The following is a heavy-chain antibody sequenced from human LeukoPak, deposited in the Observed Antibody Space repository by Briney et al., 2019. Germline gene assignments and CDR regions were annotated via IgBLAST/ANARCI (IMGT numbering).Heavy chain of an antibody. D-gene: IGHD6-13*01. CDR3: ARRAAAVPHYYYYMDV. V-gene: IGHV3-7*01. CDR2: IKQDGSEK. Sequence: GGSLRLSCAASGFTFSSYWMSWVRQAPGKGLEWVANIKQDGSEKYYVDSVKGRFTISRDNAKNSLYLQMNSLRAEDTAVYYCARRAAAVPHYYYYMDVWGKGTTVTVS. J-gene: IGHJ6*03. CDR1: GFTFSSYW.